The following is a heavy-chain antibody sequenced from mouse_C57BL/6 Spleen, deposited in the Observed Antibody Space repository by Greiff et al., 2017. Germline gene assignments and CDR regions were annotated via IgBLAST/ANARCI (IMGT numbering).Heavy chain of an antibody. J-gene: IGHJ4*01. CDR2: INASSGYT. D-gene: IGHD2-1*01. CDR3: AVIYYDYAMDY. CDR1: GYTFTSYW. Sequence: VQLQQSGAELAKPGASVKLSCTASGYTFTSYWMHWVKQRPGQGLQWIGYINASSGYTKYKQKFKDKATVTADKSSSTAYMQLSSLTYEDSAVYYCAVIYYDYAMDYWGQGTSVTVSS. V-gene: IGHV1-7*01.